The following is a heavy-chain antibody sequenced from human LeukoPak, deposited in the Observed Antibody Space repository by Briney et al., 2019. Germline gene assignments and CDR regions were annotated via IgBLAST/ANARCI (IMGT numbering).Heavy chain of an antibody. CDR3: ARKEASSGYWRGYFDY. J-gene: IGHJ4*02. CDR2: IWYDGSNK. CDR1: GFTFSSYG. D-gene: IGHD3-22*01. V-gene: IGHV3-33*01. Sequence: PGRSLRLSCAASGFTFSSYGMHWVRQAPGKGLEWVAVIWYDGSNKYYADSVKGRFTISRDNSKNTLYLQMNSLRAEDTAVYYCARKEASSGYWRGYFDYWGQGTLVTVSS.